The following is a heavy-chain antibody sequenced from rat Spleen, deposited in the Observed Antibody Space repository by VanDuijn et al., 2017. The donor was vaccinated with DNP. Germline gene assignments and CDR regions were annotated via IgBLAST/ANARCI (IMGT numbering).Heavy chain of an antibody. Sequence: EVQLVESGGGLVQPGRSLNLSCAASGFIFSNYAMAWVRQAPKKGLEWVATISYDGSRTYYRDSVKGRFTISRDNAKSTLYLQMDSLRSEDTATYYCARPHMLGVFDYWGQGVMVTVSS. D-gene: IGHD4-3*01. CDR2: ISYDGSRT. J-gene: IGHJ2*01. CDR3: ARPHMLGVFDY. V-gene: IGHV5-7*01. CDR1: GFIFSNYA.